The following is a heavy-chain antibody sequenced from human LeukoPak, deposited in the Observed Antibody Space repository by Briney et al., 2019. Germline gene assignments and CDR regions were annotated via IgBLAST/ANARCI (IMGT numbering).Heavy chain of an antibody. J-gene: IGHJ4*02. CDR1: GYTFTSYG. Sequence: GASVKVSCKASGYTFTSYGISWVRQAPGQGLEWMGWISAYNGNTNYAQKLQGRVTMTTDTSTSTAYMELSSLRSEDTAVYYCARASHYYDSSGYYLLDYWGQGTLVTVSS. CDR2: ISAYNGNT. V-gene: IGHV1-18*01. CDR3: ARASHYYDSSGYYLLDY. D-gene: IGHD3-22*01.